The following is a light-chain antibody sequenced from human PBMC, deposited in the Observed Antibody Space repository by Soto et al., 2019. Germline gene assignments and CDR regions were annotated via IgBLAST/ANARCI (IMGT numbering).Light chain of an antibody. Sequence: TQPPSVSAAPGQKVTISCSGSSSNIGNNYVSWYQQLPGTAPKLLIYDNNKRPSGIPDRFSGSKSGTSATLGITGLQTGDEADYYCGTWDSSLSAGVFGNGTKVTVL. V-gene: IGLV1-51*01. CDR3: GTWDSSLSAGV. CDR1: SSNIGNNY. CDR2: DNN. J-gene: IGLJ1*01.